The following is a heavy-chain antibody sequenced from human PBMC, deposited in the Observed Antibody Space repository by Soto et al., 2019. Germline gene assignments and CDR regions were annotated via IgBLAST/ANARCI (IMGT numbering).Heavy chain of an antibody. V-gene: IGHV3-30-3*01. CDR2: ISYDGNTD. J-gene: IGHJ4*02. Sequence: QVQLVESGGGVGQPGTSLTLSCAASGFTFSNFAMHWVRQAPGQGLEWVAVISYDGNTDYYSESVQGRFTISRDDSKDTIYLQINNLRSEDTAVYYCARESDPRMGRAGLLDDFDYWGQGARVTVSS. CDR1: GFTFSNFA. CDR3: ARESDPRMGRAGLLDDFDY. D-gene: IGHD3-10*01.